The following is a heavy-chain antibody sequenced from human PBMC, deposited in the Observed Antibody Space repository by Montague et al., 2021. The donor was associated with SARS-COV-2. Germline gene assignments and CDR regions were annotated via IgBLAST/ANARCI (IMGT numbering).Heavy chain of an antibody. D-gene: IGHD3-3*01. Sequence: SETLSLTCTVSGGSVSSGSYYWGWIRQPPGKGLEWIGYIYYSGSTNYNPSLKSRVTISVDTSKNQFSLKLSSVTAADTAAYYCARDPWRITIFGVVTRYGMDVWGQGTTVTVSS. CDR2: IYYSGST. CDR1: GGSVSSGSYY. J-gene: IGHJ6*02. CDR3: ARDPWRITIFGVVTRYGMDV. V-gene: IGHV4-61*01.